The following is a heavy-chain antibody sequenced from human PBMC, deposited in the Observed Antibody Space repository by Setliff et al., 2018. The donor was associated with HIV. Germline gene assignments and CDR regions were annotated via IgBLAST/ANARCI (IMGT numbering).Heavy chain of an antibody. CDR2: ISAYNGNT. V-gene: IGHV1-18*01. J-gene: IGHJ5*02. CDR1: GDTFTNYD. CDR3: ARYIGITTTGKGWFQP. Sequence: ASVKVSCKASGDTFTNYDINWVRQAPGQGLEWMGWISAYNGNTNYAQKLQGRVTMTTDTSTSTAYMELRSLRSDDTAVYYCARYIGITTTGKGWFQPWGQGTQVTVSS. D-gene: IGHD1-1*01.